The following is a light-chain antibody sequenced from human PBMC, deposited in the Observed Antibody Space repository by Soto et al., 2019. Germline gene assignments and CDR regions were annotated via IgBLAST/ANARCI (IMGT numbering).Light chain of an antibody. CDR1: SANIGTNY. Sequence: QSVLTQPPSASGTPGQRVTLSCSGSSANIGTNYTYWYQHLPGVAPKLLIYTSDQRPSGVPERFSGSKSGTSASLAISGLRSEDEADYYCAAWDDSLSGPNWIFGGGTKLTVL. J-gene: IGLJ3*02. V-gene: IGLV1-47*01. CDR2: TSD. CDR3: AAWDDSLSGPNWI.